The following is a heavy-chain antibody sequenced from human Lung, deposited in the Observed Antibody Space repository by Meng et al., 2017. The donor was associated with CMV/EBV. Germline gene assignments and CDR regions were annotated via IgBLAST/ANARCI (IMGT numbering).Heavy chain of an antibody. J-gene: IGHJ5*02. V-gene: IGHV1-2*06. CDR1: FTGYD. Sequence: FTGYDMHWVQQAPGQGLEWMGRINPNSGGTNYAQKFQGRVTMTRDTSISTAYMELSRLRSDDTAVYYCARDLGYSSGWSGGGNWFDPWGQGTLVTVSS. CDR2: INPNSGGT. D-gene: IGHD6-19*01. CDR3: ARDLGYSSGWSGGGNWFDP.